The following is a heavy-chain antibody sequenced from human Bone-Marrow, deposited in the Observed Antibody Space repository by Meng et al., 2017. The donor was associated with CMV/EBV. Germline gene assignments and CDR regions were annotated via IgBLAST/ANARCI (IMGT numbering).Heavy chain of an antibody. CDR1: GFTFSSYS. CDR3: ARTNSGSFDY. V-gene: IGHV3-21*01. J-gene: IGHJ4*02. Sequence: GESLKISCAASGFTFSSYSMNWVRQAPGKGLEWVSSISSSSSYIYYADSVKGRFTISRDNAKNTLYLQMNSLRAEDTAVYYCARTNSGSFDYWGQGTLVTVSS. CDR2: ISSSSSYI. D-gene: IGHD2/OR15-2a*01.